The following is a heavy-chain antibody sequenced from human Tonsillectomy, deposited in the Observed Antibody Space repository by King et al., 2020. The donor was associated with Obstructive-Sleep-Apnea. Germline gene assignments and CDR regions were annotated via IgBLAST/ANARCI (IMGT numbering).Heavy chain of an antibody. V-gene: IGHV3-23*04. CDR3: ATSLVYGGLGAFDI. CDR1: GFTFSSYA. Sequence: QLVESGGGLVQPGGSLRLSCAASGFTFSSYAMSWVRQAPGKGLEWVSGISGSGGSTYYADSVRGRFTNSRDNSKNTLYLHMNSLRADDTAVYYCATSLVYGGLGAFDIWGQGTMVTVSS. CDR2: ISGSGGST. J-gene: IGHJ3*02. D-gene: IGHD1-14*01.